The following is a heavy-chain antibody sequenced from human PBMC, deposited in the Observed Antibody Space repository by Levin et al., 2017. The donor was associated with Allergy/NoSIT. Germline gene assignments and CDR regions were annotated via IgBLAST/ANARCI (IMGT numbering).Heavy chain of an antibody. CDR1: GGSISHSY. CDR2: FYSSGST. J-gene: IGHJ4*02. CDR3: ASFPHTSGWSIFDS. Sequence: SQTLSLTCSVSGGSISHSYWSWLRQPPGKTLEWIGSFYSSGSTVYNPSLESRVTISVDTSNSQVSLKLTSVTATDTAIYYCASFPHTSGWSIFDSWGQGTLVAVSS. V-gene: IGHV4-59*01. D-gene: IGHD6-19*01.